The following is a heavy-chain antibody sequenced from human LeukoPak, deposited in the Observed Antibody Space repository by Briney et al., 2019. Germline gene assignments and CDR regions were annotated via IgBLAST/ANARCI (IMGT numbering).Heavy chain of an antibody. V-gene: IGHV1-18*01. CDR2: ISAYNGNT. J-gene: IGHJ3*02. Sequence: GASVKVSCKASGYTFTSYGISWVRQAPGQGLEWMGWISAYNGNTNYAQKLQGRVTMTTDTSTSTAYMELRSLRSDDTAVYYCARDLGGYCSSTSCYRGETGAFDIWGQGTMVTVSS. CDR1: GYTFTSYG. D-gene: IGHD2-2*01. CDR3: ARDLGGYCSSTSCYRGETGAFDI.